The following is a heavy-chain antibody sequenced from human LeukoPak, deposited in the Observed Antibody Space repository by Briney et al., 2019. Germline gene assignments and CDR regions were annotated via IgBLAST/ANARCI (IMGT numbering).Heavy chain of an antibody. CDR1: GFTSGTYW. V-gene: IGHV3-7*01. CDR2: IKQDGSEK. D-gene: IGHD6-19*01. Sequence: GGSLRLSCAASGFTSGTYWMSWVRQAPGKGLEGVANIKQDGSEKYYVDSVRGRFTISRDNAKNSLYLQMNSLRAEDTAVYYCARDRGSSGWYEFDYWGQGTLVTVSS. J-gene: IGHJ4*02. CDR3: ARDRGSSGWYEFDY.